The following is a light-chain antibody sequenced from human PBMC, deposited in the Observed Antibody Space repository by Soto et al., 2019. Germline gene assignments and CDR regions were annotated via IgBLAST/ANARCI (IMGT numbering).Light chain of an antibody. CDR3: QQYYSSPYT. CDR2: WAS. Sequence: DIVMTQSPDSLAVSLGERATINCKSSQSLLYSSDKKTYLAWYQQKPGQPPKLLIYWASTRESGVPDRFSGSGSGTDFTLTISSLQAEDVAVYYCQQYYSSPYTFGQGTKLQIK. J-gene: IGKJ2*01. V-gene: IGKV4-1*01. CDR1: QSLLYSSDKKTY.